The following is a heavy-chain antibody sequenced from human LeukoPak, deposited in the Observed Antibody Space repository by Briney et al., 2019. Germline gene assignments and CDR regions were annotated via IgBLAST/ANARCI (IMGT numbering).Heavy chain of an antibody. CDR1: GDSLSRGGYS. J-gene: IGHJ6*02. CDR3: ARLRITGGHYYQHGLDV. D-gene: IGHD2-8*02. Sequence: SETLSLTCAVSGDSLSRGGYSWSWIRQPPGKGLEWIGYIYHSGSTYYNPSLKSRVTTSVDTSKKQFSLKLSSVTAADTAVYYCARLRITGGHYYQHGLDVWGQGTTVTVSS. V-gene: IGHV4-30-2*01. CDR2: IYHSGST.